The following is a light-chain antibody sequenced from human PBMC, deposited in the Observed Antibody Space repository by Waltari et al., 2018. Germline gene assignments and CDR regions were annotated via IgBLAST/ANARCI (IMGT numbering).Light chain of an antibody. J-gene: IGLJ2*01. Sequence: QSLLTQPPSVSAAPGQKVTISCSGSDSNIGTNFVSWYQQVPGSAPKLLIFEVENGPTGIPAQFSGSRSATSATLAITGLQPGDEADFYCGTWDTSLSPHVIFGGGTRLTVL. CDR3: GTWDTSLSPHVI. V-gene: IGLV1-51*02. CDR2: EVE. CDR1: DSNIGTNF.